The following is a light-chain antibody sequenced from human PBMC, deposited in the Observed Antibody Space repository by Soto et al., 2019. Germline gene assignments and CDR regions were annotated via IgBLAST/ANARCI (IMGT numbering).Light chain of an antibody. V-gene: IGKV1-5*03. CDR2: KAS. Sequence: DIQMTQSPSTLSASVGDRVTITCRASQSISSWLAWYQQKPGKAPKLLIYKASTLESGVPSNFSGSGSGTEFTLTISSLQPEDFATYYCQQYDSFSVTFGQGTKVDIK. J-gene: IGKJ1*01. CDR1: QSISSW. CDR3: QQYDSFSVT.